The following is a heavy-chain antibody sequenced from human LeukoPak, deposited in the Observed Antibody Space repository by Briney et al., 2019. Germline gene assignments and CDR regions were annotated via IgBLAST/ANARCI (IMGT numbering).Heavy chain of an antibody. CDR2: IYYSGST. Sequence: SETLSLTCTVSGGSISSGDYYWSWIRQPPGKGLEWIGYIYYSGSTNYNPSLKSRVTISVDTSKNQFSLKLSSVTAADTAVYYCARDIGVAFDIWGQGTMVTVSS. D-gene: IGHD3-16*02. V-gene: IGHV4-61*08. J-gene: IGHJ3*02. CDR3: ARDIGVAFDI. CDR1: GGSISSGDYY.